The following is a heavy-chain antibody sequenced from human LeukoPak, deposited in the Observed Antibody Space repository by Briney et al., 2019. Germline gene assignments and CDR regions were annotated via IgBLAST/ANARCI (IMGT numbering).Heavy chain of an antibody. CDR1: DDSFSSHY. CDR2: IPYIGST. CDR3: ARDLVTVTKGFDI. J-gene: IGHJ3*02. V-gene: IGHV4-59*11. D-gene: IGHD4-17*01. Sequence: SETLSLTCAVSDDSFSSHYWTWIRQPPGKGLEWIGYIPYIGSTNYNPSLKSRVTISIDTSKNQFSLKLSSVTAADTAVYHCARDLVTVTKGFDIWGQGTMVSVSS.